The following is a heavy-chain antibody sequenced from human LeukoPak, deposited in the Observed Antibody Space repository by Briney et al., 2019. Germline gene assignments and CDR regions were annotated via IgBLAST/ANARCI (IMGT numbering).Heavy chain of an antibody. D-gene: IGHD6-13*01. J-gene: IGHJ4*02. CDR2: IWYDGSNK. Sequence: PGGSLRLSCAAPGFTFSSYGMHWVRQAPGKGLEWVAVIWYDGSNKYYADSVKGRFTISRDNSKNTLYLQMNSLRAEDTAVYYCARARWGSSSWYGDYWGQGTLVTVSS. V-gene: IGHV3-33*01. CDR3: ARARWGSSSWYGDY. CDR1: GFTFSSYG.